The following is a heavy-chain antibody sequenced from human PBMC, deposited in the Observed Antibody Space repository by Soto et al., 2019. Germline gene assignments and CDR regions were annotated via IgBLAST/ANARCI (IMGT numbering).Heavy chain of an antibody. D-gene: IGHD1-1*01. CDR3: WKSAGVDA. Sequence: SETLSLTCAVSGGSINTNNWWTWVRQTPGKGLEWIGEIFHSGSTNYNPSLKSRVSISVDKSKNQFSLKMQSVTAADTAIYYCWKSAGVDAWGPGLLVTVSS. J-gene: IGHJ4*02. V-gene: IGHV4-4*02. CDR2: IFHSGST. CDR1: GGSINTNNW.